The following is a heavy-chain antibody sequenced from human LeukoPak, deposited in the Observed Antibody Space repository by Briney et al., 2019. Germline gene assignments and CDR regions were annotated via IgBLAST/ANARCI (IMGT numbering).Heavy chain of an antibody. Sequence: SETLSLTCTVSDGSISNYYWSCIRQTPGRGLEWIGDIHHTGSTTNNPYLKSRVTMSVDMSKNQFSLKLNSVIAADTAVYYCARGANTFDYWGQGTLVTVSS. CDR3: ARGANTFDY. D-gene: IGHD2/OR15-2a*01. J-gene: IGHJ4*02. V-gene: IGHV4-59*01. CDR1: DGSISNYY. CDR2: IHHTGST.